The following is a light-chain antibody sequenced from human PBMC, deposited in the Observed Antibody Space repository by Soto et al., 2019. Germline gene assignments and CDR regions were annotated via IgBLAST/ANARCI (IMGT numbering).Light chain of an antibody. Sequence: IVMTQSPATLSVSPWESATLSCRASQNIGNKLAWYQQKPGQAPRLLIYDASSRATGIPARFSGSGSGTDFTLTISSLEPEDVAVYYCQQRGNRPPWTFGQGTKVDIK. CDR3: QQRGNRPPWT. J-gene: IGKJ1*01. CDR1: QNIGNK. V-gene: IGKV3-11*01. CDR2: DAS.